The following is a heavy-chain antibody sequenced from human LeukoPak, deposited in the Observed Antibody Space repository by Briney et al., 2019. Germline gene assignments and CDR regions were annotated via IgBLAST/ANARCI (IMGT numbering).Heavy chain of an antibody. J-gene: IGHJ4*02. CDR3: AKDARGYSYGHLDY. CDR1: GFTFDDYA. CDR2: ISWNSGSI. V-gene: IGHV3-9*01. Sequence: GRSLRLSCAASGFTFDDYAMHWVRQAPGKGLEWVSGISWNSGSIGYADSVKGRFTISRDNAKNSLYLQMNSLRAEDTALYYCAKDARGYSYGHLDYWGQGTLVTVSS. D-gene: IGHD5-18*01.